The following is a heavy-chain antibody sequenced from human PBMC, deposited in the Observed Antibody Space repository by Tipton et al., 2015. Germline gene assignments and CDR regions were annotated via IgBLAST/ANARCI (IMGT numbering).Heavy chain of an antibody. J-gene: IGHJ5*02. D-gene: IGHD4-17*01. CDR1: GYTFMDYG. CDR3: ARGRTTVLVEFPNWFDP. V-gene: IGHV1-18*01. CDR2: ISAYNGNT. Sequence: QLVQSGAEVKTPGASVKVSCKTSGYTFMDYGITWVRQAPGQGLELMGWISAYNGNTNYAQKLGDRVTMTTDTSTNTAYMELRSLRSEDTAVYFCARGRTTVLVEFPNWFDPWGQGTLVTVSS.